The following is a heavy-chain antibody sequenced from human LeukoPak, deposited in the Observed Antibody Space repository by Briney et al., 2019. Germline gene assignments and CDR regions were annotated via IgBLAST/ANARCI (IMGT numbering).Heavy chain of an antibody. D-gene: IGHD6-6*01. J-gene: IGHJ6*03. Sequence: SETLSLTCTVSGYSISSGYYWGWIWQPPGEGLEWIGSVYLNGYTNYNTSLKSRVTISVDTSKNQFSLKLSSVTAADTAVYYCARGAAARSLYYYYMDVWGKGTTVTVSS. V-gene: IGHV4-38-2*02. CDR1: GYSISSGYY. CDR2: VYLNGYT. CDR3: ARGAAARSLYYYYMDV.